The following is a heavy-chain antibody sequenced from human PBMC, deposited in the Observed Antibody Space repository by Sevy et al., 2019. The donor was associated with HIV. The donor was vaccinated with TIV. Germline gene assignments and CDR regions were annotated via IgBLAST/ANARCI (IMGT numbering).Heavy chain of an antibody. D-gene: IGHD3-16*01. CDR2: ISTYNGNT. CDR1: GYTFTTYG. Sequence: ASVKVSCKPSGYTFTTYGISWVRQAPGQGLEWMGWISTYNGNTNYAQKFQDRVTMTRDTSTRTAYMELRSLRSDDTAVYYCARKRNLGEPSDPWGQGTLVTVSS. CDR3: ARKRNLGEPSDP. V-gene: IGHV1-18*01. J-gene: IGHJ5*02.